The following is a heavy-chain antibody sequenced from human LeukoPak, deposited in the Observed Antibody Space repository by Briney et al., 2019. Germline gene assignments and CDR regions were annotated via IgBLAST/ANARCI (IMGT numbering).Heavy chain of an antibody. V-gene: IGHV3-30*18. Sequence: QPGGSLRLSCAASGFTFSSYGMHWVRQAPGKGLEWVAVISYDGSNKYYADSVKGRFTISRDNSKNTLYLQMNSLRAEDTAVYYCAKDLGGSFFDPWGREPWSPSPQ. D-gene: IGHD1-26*01. CDR1: GFTFSSYG. J-gene: IGHJ5*02. CDR3: AKDLGGSFFDP. CDR2: ISYDGSNK.